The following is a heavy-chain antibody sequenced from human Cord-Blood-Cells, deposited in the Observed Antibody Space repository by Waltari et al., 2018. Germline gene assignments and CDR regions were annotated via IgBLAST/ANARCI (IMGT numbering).Heavy chain of an antibody. J-gene: IGHJ4*02. CDR1: GFTFSSHG. V-gene: IGHV3-30*02. CDR2: IRYDGSNK. D-gene: IGHD6-19*01. CDR3: AKDEDSSGWYSN. Sequence: QVQLVESGGGVVQPGGSLRLSCAASGFTFSSHGQHWVRQAPGKGLGWVAFIRYDGSNKYYADSVKGRFTISRDNSKNTLYLQMNSLRAEDTAVYYCAKDEDSSGWYSNWGQGTLVTVSS.